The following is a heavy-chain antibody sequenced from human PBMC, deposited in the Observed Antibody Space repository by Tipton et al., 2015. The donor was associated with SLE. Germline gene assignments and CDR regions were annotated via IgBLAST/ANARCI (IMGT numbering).Heavy chain of an antibody. V-gene: IGHV4-59*01. Sequence: TLSLTCTVSGGSISSYYWSWIRQPPGKGLEWIGYIYYSGSANYNPSLKSRVTISVDTSKNQFSLKLSSVTAADTAVYYCAREGTYYYGPRRGWYFDLWGRGTLVTVSS. CDR3: AREGTYYYGPRRGWYFDL. D-gene: IGHD3-10*01. J-gene: IGHJ2*01. CDR1: GGSISSYY. CDR2: IYYSGSA.